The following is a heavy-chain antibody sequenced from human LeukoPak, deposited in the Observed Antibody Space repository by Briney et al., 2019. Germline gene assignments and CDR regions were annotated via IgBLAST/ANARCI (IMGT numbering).Heavy chain of an antibody. J-gene: IGHJ4*02. D-gene: IGHD6-19*01. CDR2: INHSGST. Sequence: SETLSLTCTVSGGSISSGVYYWSWIRQPPGKGLEWIGEINHSGSTNYNPSLKSRVTISVDTSKNQFSLKLSSVTAADTAVYYCARDNIAVAASVLAGFDYWGQGTLVTVSS. CDR3: ARDNIAVAASVLAGFDY. CDR1: GGSISSGVYY. V-gene: IGHV4-39*07.